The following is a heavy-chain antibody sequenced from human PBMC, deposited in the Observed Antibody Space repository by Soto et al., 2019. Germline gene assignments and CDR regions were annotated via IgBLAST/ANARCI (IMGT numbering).Heavy chain of an antibody. CDR1: GFRFTNFY. D-gene: IGHD3-3*01. Sequence: QVQLMESGGGLVKPGGSLRLSCAASGFRFTNFYMAWVRQTPGKGLEWISYISTGGTNEFYADSVKGRFTISRDNAGASLSLPMNSLTGEDTALYFCARAAVLFSGLDFWGQGALVTVSS. J-gene: IGHJ4*02. V-gene: IGHV3-11*01. CDR2: ISTGGTNE. CDR3: ARAAVLFSGLDF.